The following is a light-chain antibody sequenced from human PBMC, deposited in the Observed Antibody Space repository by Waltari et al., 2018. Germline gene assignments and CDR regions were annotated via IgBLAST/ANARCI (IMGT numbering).Light chain of an antibody. CDR2: KAS. CDR3: QQYNSYSLLT. CDR1: QSISHW. V-gene: IGKV1-5*03. Sequence: DIQMTQSPSTLSASVGDRVTITCRASQSISHWLAWYQQKPGKAPKLLIYKASTLESGVRSRVSGSGSGTEFTLTISSLQPDDFATYYCQQYNSYSLLTFGGGTKVEIK. J-gene: IGKJ4*01.